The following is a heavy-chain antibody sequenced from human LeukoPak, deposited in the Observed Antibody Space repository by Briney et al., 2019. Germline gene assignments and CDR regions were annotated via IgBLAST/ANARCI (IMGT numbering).Heavy chain of an antibody. Sequence: ASVKVSCKASGYIFTSYYMHWVRQAPGQGLEWMGIINPSGGSTSYAQKFQGRVTMTRDTSTSTVYMELGSLRSEDTAVYYCAREGGGYSYGPNFDYWGQGTLVTVSS. V-gene: IGHV1-46*01. D-gene: IGHD5-18*01. CDR1: GYIFTSYY. CDR3: AREGGGYSYGPNFDY. CDR2: INPSGGST. J-gene: IGHJ4*02.